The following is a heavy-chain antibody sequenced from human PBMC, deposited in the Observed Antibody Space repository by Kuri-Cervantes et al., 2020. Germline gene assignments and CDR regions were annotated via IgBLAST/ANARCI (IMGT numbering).Heavy chain of an antibody. J-gene: IGHJ4*02. CDR3: ARPNNWNDPFDY. CDR2: IYYSGST. Sequence: ESLKISCTVSGGSIGSSSYYWGWIRQPPGKGLEWIGSIYYSGSTYYNPSLKSRVTISVDTSKNQFSLKLSSVTAADTAVYYCARPNNWNDPFDYWGQGTLVTVSS. CDR1: GGSIGSSSYY. V-gene: IGHV4-39*01. D-gene: IGHD1-1*01.